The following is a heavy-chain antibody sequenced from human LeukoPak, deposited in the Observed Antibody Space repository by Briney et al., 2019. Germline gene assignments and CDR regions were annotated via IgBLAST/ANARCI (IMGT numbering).Heavy chain of an antibody. CDR3: ARDEGFDWLLSGGHWLDP. CDR2: IRSSGSTI. Sequence: GVSLRLSCAASRFTFSDYYMSWMRPAPGKGLEWVSYIRSSGSTIYYADSVKGRFTISSDNAKNSLYLQMNSLRAEDTAAYYCARDEGFDWLLSGGHWLDPWGQGTLVTVST. CDR1: RFTFSDYY. V-gene: IGHV3-11*04. D-gene: IGHD3-9*01. J-gene: IGHJ5*02.